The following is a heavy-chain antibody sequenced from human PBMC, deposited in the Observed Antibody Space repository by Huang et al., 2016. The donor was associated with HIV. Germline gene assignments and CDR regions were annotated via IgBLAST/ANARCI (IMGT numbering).Heavy chain of an antibody. D-gene: IGHD3-9*01. CDR1: EYTRTELS. V-gene: IGHV1-24*01. Sequence: QVQLVQSRAEVKKPGASVKVSCKVSEYTRTELSINWGRQHPGKGLEWMGGFDPEIGETSYAQKFQGRVTMTEDTSTETAFMELSGLRPEDTAVYYCATGFDVFFDFWGQGTLVTVSS. J-gene: IGHJ4*02. CDR3: ATGFDVFFDF. CDR2: FDPEIGET.